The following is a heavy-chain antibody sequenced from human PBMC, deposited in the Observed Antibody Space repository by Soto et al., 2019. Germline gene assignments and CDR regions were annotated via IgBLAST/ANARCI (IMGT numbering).Heavy chain of an antibody. D-gene: IGHD3-9*01. V-gene: IGHV4-34*01. Sequence: PSETLSLTCAVYGGSFSGYYWSWIRQPPGKGLEWIGEINHSGSTNYNPSLKSRVTISVDTSKNQFSLKLSSVTAADTAVYYCARGLYYDILTGYKKYNWFDPWGQGTMVTVSS. CDR3: ARGLYYDILTGYKKYNWFDP. CDR1: GGSFSGYY. CDR2: INHSGST. J-gene: IGHJ5*02.